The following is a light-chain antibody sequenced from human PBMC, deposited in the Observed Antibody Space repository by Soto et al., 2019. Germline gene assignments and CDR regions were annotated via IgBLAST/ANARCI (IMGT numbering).Light chain of an antibody. V-gene: IGLV1-40*01. CDR1: SSNIGAGYD. Sequence: QLVLTQPPSVSGAPGQRVTISCPGSSSNIGAGYDVHWYQQLPGTAPKLLIYRNNNRPSGVPDRFSGSKSGTSASLAITGLQAEDEADYYCHSYDSSLSGSVFGGGTKLTVL. J-gene: IGLJ3*02. CDR3: HSYDSSLSGSV. CDR2: RNN.